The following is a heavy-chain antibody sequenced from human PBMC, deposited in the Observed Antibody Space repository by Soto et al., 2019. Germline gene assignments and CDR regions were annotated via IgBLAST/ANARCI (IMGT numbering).Heavy chain of an antibody. CDR2: IIPIFGTA. V-gene: IGHV1-69*13. CDR1: GGTFSSYA. D-gene: IGHD3-10*01. Sequence: EASVKVSCKASGGTFSSYAISWVRQAPGQGLEWMGGIIPIFGTANYAQKFQGRVTITADESTSTAYMELSSLRSEDTAVYYCAREVQSITMVRAHGMDVWGQGTTVTVSS. CDR3: AREVQSITMVRAHGMDV. J-gene: IGHJ6*02.